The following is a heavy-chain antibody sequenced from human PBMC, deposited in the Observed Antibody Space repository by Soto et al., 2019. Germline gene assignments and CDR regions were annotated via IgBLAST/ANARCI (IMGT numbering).Heavy chain of an antibody. CDR3: AIGGTPIDY. CDR2: ISAYNGTT. CDR1: GYTFPNFG. D-gene: IGHD3-16*01. V-gene: IGHV1-18*01. J-gene: IGHJ4*02. Sequence: QVQLVQSGAEVKKPGASVKVSCKTSGYTFPNFGLSWVRQAPGQGREWMGWISAYNGTTNYAQNFQGRVTMTTDTSTSTAYMELRSLRSDATAVYYCAIGGTPIDYWGQGTLVPVSS.